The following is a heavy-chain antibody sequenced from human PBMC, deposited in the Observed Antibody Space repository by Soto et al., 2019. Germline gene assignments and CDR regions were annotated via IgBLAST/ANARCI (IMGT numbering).Heavy chain of an antibody. CDR2: LHYSGST. D-gene: IGHD3-22*01. Sequence: PSETLSLTCTVSGGSIDSSPYYWGWIRQPPGEGLELIGRLHYSGSTYYNPSLRSRVTISVDTSKNQFSLKLTSVTAADTAIYYSARAYTYASSGYHLNYWGQGTLVNVSS. J-gene: IGHJ4*02. CDR1: GGSIDSSPYY. V-gene: IGHV4-39*01. CDR3: ARAYTYASSGYHLNY.